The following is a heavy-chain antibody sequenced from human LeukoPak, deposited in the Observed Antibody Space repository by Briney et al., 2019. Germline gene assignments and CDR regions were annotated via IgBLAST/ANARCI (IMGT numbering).Heavy chain of an antibody. CDR2: IYYSGNT. CDR3: ARVGNSSSWSNHYYYYYMDV. CDR1: GGSISSTIYY. D-gene: IGHD6-13*01. Sequence: QASETLSLTCTVSGGSISSTIYYWGWIRQPPGKGLEWIGSIYYSGNTYYNPSLKSRVTMSVDTSKNQFSLKLSSVTAADTAVYYCARVGNSSSWSNHYYYYYMDVWGKGTTVTVSS. V-gene: IGHV4-39*01. J-gene: IGHJ6*03.